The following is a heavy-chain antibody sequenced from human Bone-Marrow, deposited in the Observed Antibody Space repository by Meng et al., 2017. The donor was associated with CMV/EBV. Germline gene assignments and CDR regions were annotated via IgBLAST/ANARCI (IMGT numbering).Heavy chain of an antibody. J-gene: IGHJ6*01. CDR2: ISAYNGNT. V-gene: IGHV1-18*01. CDR3: ARDSATPRSYYYYGMDV. CDR1: GYTFTSYG. Sequence: ASVKVSCKASGYTFTSYGISWVRQAPGQGLEWMGWISAYNGNTNYAQKLQGRVTMTTDTSTSTAYMELRSLRSDDTAVYYCARDSATPRSYYYYGMDVWGQGTTVTVYS. D-gene: IGHD2-15*01.